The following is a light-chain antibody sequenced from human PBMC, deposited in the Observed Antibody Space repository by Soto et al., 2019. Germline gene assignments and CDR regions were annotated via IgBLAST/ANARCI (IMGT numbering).Light chain of an antibody. J-gene: IGKJ4*01. CDR2: GAS. V-gene: IGKV3-20*01. CDR1: QSVSSTS. Sequence: EIVMTQSPATLSVSPGERATLSCRASQSVSSTSLAWYQQKPGQAPRLLIYGASSRATGIPDRFSGSGSGTDFTLTISRLEPEDFAVYYCQQYGSSPLLTFGGGTKVDIK. CDR3: QQYGSSPLLT.